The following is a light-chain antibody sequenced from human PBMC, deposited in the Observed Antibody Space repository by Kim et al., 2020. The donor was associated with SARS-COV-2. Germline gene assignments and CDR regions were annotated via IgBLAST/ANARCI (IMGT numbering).Light chain of an antibody. J-gene: IGLJ3*02. Sequence: SSELTQDPAVSVALGQTVRITCQGDSLRSYYASWYQQKPGQAPVLVIYGKNNRPSGIPDRISGSNSGNTASLTITGAQAEDEADYYCNSRDSSGNHWVFGGGTKLTVL. CDR2: GKN. V-gene: IGLV3-19*01. CDR1: SLRSYY. CDR3: NSRDSSGNHWV.